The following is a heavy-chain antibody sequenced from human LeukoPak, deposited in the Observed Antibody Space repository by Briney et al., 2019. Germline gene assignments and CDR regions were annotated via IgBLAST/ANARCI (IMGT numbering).Heavy chain of an antibody. D-gene: IGHD6-6*01. CDR3: ARLYSSSSGQAFDI. CDR2: ISSSSRDI. CDR1: GFTFSTSS. Sequence: PGGSLRLSCAASGFTFSTSSMNWVRQAPGKGLEWVSWISSSSRDIYYADSVKGRFTISRDNAKNSLYLQMNSLRAEDTAVYYCARLYSSSSGQAFDIWGQGTMVTVSS. V-gene: IGHV3-21*01. J-gene: IGHJ3*02.